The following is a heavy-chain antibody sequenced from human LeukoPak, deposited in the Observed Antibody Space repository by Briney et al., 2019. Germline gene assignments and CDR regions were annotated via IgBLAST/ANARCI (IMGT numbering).Heavy chain of an antibody. CDR1: GGSISSYY. Sequence: SETLSLTCTVSGGSISSYYWSWIRQPPGKGLEWIGYIYYSGSTNYNPSLKSRVTISVDTSKNQFSLKLSSVTAADTAVYSCARGDLSGSSRGYYYYYMDVWGKGTTVTVSS. CDR3: ARGDLSGSSRGYYYYYMDV. CDR2: IYYSGST. V-gene: IGHV4-59*01. D-gene: IGHD1-26*01. J-gene: IGHJ6*03.